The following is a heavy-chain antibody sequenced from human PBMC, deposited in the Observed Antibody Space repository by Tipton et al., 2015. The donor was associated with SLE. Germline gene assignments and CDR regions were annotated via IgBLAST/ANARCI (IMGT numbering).Heavy chain of an antibody. Sequence: SLRLSCAASGFTFSSYAMHWVRQAPGKGLEWVAVILYDGGNKYYADSVKGRFTISRDNSKNTLYLQMNSLRPEDTAVYYCARDLIPAAGGYGMDVWSQGTTVTVAS. V-gene: IGHV3-30*04. D-gene: IGHD6-13*01. CDR3: ARDLIPAAGGYGMDV. CDR1: GFTFSSYA. CDR2: ILYDGGNK. J-gene: IGHJ6*02.